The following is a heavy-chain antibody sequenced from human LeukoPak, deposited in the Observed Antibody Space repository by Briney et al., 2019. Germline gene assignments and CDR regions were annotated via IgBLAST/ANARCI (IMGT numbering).Heavy chain of an antibody. V-gene: IGHV3-21*01. CDR2: ISSSSSYI. CDR1: GFTFSSYS. CDR3: ARDRSPLSRVLGY. Sequence: PGGSLRLSCAASGFTFSSYSMNWVRQAPGKGLEWVSSISSSSSYIYYADSVKGRFTISRDNAKNSLYLQMNSLRAEDTAVYYCARDRSPLSRVLGYWGQGTLVTVSS. J-gene: IGHJ4*02. D-gene: IGHD2-8*01.